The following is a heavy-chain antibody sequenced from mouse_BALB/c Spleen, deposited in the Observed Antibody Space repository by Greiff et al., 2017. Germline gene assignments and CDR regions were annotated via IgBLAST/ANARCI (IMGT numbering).Heavy chain of an antibody. Sequence: QVQLQQPGAELVMPGASVTMSCKASGYTFTDYWMHWVKQRPGQGLEWIGAIDTSDSYTSYNQKFKGKATLTVDESSSTAYMQLSSLTSEDSAVYDGARYYYGSSYYFDYWGQGTTRTVSA. D-gene: IGHD1-1*01. CDR1: GYTFTDYW. J-gene: IGHJ2*01. V-gene: IGHV1-69*01. CDR3: ARYYYGSSYYFDY. CDR2: IDTSDSYT.